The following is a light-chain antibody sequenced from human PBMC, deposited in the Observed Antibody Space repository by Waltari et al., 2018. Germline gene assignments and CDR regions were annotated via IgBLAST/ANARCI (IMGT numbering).Light chain of an antibody. CDR1: EGLMYSNGHNY. J-gene: IGKJ2*01. CDR3: MQARQTPYT. CDR2: LVS. V-gene: IGKV2-28*01. Sequence: DFVMTQSPLSLAVIPGEPASNSCGPNEGLMYSNGHNYLNWYLQKPGQSPQLLIYLVSYRASGVPDSFRGSGSGTEFTLKISRVEAEDVGIYYCMQARQTPYTFGPGTRLEIK.